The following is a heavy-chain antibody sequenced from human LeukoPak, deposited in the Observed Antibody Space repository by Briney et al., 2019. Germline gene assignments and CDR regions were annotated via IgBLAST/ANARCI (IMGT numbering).Heavy chain of an antibody. CDR1: GYTFTNYD. D-gene: IGHD5-12*01. V-gene: IGHV1-8*01. CDR2: MNPNSGNT. CDR3: ARGARSDY. Sequence: ASVKVSCKTSGYTFTNYDINWVRQATGQGLEWMGWMNPNSGNTRCAQKFQGRVTMTSSTSISTAYMELSSLRSEDTAVYYCARGARSDYWGQGTLVTVSS. J-gene: IGHJ4*02.